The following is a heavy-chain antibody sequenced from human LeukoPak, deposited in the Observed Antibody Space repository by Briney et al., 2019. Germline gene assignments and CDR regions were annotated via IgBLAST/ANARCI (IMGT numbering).Heavy chain of an antibody. CDR3: ARVRGSGSYYRNLDY. J-gene: IGHJ4*02. CDR2: ISGSGGST. CDR1: GFTFSSYG. D-gene: IGHD3-10*01. V-gene: IGHV3-23*01. Sequence: GGSLRLSCAASGFTFSSYGMSWVRQAPGKGLEWVSAISGSGGSTYYADSVKGRFTISRDNSKNTLYLQMNSLRAEDTAVYYCARVRGSGSYYRNLDYWGQGTLVTVSS.